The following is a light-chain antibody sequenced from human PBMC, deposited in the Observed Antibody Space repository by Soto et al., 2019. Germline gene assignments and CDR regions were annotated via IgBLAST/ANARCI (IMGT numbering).Light chain of an antibody. J-gene: IGLJ1*01. CDR2: EVS. V-gene: IGLV2-14*01. Sequence: QSVLTQPASVSGSPGQSITISCTGTSSDVGGYKYVSWYQQHPDKAPKLIIFEVSNRPSGISSRFSGSKSGNTASLTISGLQAEDEADYYCSSYTSSSTQVFGTGTKLTVL. CDR3: SSYTSSSTQV. CDR1: SSDVGGYKY.